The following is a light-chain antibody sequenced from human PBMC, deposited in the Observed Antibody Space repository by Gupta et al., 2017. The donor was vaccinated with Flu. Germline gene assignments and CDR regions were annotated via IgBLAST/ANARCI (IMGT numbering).Light chain of an antibody. V-gene: IGKV3-20*01. J-gene: IGKJ1*01. CDR2: GAS. CDR3: QQYGSSPWV. Sequence: EIVLTQSPGTLSLSPGERATLSCRASQSVSSSYLAWYQQKPGQAPRLLIYGASSRATGIPDRFSGSGSGTEFTLTISRLEPEDFAVYYCQQYGSSPWVFGQGTKVEIK. CDR1: QSVSSSY.